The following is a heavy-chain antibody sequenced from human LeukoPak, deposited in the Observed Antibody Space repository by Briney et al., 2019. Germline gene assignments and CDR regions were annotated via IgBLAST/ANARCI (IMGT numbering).Heavy chain of an antibody. J-gene: IGHJ4*02. Sequence: GASVKVSCKASGYTFTSYGISWVRQAPGQGLEWMGWISSYKCNTNYAQKLQGRVTMTTDTSTRTAYMEVRSPRSDDTAVYYCASDRAASSALFDYWGQGTLVTVSS. V-gene: IGHV1-18*01. CDR1: GYTFTSYG. D-gene: IGHD2-15*01. CDR3: ASDRAASSALFDY. CDR2: ISSYKCNT.